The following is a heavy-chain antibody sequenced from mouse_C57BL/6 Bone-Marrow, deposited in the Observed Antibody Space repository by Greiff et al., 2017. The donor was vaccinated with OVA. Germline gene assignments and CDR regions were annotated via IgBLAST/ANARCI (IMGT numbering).Heavy chain of an antibody. CDR3: ARHYSNYGRRGFAY. V-gene: IGHV1-81*01. D-gene: IGHD2-5*01. Sequence: VQLQQSGAELARPGASVKLSCKASGYTFTSYGISWVKQRTGQGLEWIGEIYPRSGNTYYNEKFKGKATLTADKSSSTAYMELRSLTSEDSAVYFCARHYSNYGRRGFAYWGQGTLVTVSA. J-gene: IGHJ3*01. CDR1: GYTFTSYG. CDR2: IYPRSGNT.